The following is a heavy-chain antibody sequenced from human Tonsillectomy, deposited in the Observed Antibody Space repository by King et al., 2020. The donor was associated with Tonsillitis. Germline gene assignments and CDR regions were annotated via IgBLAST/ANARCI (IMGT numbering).Heavy chain of an antibody. V-gene: IGHV3-48*01. J-gene: IGHJ4*02. Sequence: VQLVESGGGLVQPGGSLRLSCAASGFTFSSYSMNWVRQAPGKGLEWGSYISSSSSTIYYADSVKGRFTISRDNAKNSLYLQMNSLSAEDTAVYYCARGNCSSTSCSMAYWGQGTLVTVSS. CDR2: ISSSSSTI. D-gene: IGHD2-2*01. CDR3: ARGNCSSTSCSMAY. CDR1: GFTFSSYS.